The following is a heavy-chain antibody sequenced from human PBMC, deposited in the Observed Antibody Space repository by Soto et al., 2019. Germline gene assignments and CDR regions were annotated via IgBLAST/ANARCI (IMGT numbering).Heavy chain of an antibody. CDR1: DGSIKSGGYY. CDR2: IYYSVNN. CDR3: ARTAGSAYIYFVS. J-gene: IGHJ4*02. V-gene: IGHV4-31*03. D-gene: IGHD3-22*01. Sequence: SETLSLTCSVSDGSIKSGGYYWSWIRQHPERGLEWIGYIYYSVNNYYNPSLKSRVSISVDTSKNQFSLKLSSVTAADTAVYYCARTAGSAYIYFVSWGQGILVTVSS.